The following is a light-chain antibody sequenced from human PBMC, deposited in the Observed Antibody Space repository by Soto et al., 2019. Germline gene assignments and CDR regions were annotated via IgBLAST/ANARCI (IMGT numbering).Light chain of an antibody. Sequence: VLTQPPSVSGAPGQRVTISCTGSSSNIGAGYDVHWYQQLPGTAPKLLIYDNTNRPSGVPDRFSGSKSGTSASLAITGLQAEDEADYYCQSYDRSLSGSRVFGTGTNLTVL. CDR3: QSYDRSLSGSRV. CDR2: DNT. V-gene: IGLV1-40*01. CDR1: SSNIGAGYD. J-gene: IGLJ1*01.